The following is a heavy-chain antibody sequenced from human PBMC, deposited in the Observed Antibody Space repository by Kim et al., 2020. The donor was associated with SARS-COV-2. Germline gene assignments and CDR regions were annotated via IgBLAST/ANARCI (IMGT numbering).Heavy chain of an antibody. CDR3: AREPYYGSGSN. J-gene: IGHJ4*02. CDR1: GFTVSDTY. D-gene: IGHD3-10*01. Sequence: GGSLRLSCAASGFTVSDTYMSWVRQAPGKGLEWVSIIYGGGDTYYADSVKGRFTISRDNPKNTLYLQMNSLRVEDTAVYYCAREPYYGSGSNWGQGTLVTVSS. CDR2: IYGGGDT. V-gene: IGHV3-53*01.